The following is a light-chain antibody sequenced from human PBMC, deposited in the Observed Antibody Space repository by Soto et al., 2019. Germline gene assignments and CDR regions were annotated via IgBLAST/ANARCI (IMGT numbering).Light chain of an antibody. J-gene: IGKJ1*01. CDR3: QQYNNWWT. CDR2: GAS. CDR1: QSVSSN. Sequence: MVMTQSPATLSVSPGERATLSSSAGQSVSSNLAWYQQKPGQAPRLLIYGASTRATGIPARFSGSGSGTEFTLTISSLQSEDFAVYYCQQYNNWWTFGQGTKVEI. V-gene: IGKV3-15*01.